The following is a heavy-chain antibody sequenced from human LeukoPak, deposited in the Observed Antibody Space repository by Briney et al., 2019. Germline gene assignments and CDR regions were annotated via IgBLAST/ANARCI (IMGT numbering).Heavy chain of an antibody. CDR1: GFTFSDYW. V-gene: IGHV3-74*01. Sequence: PGGSLRLSCAASGFTFSDYWMHWVRQAPGKGLMGVSRINTDGSTTTYADSVKGRFTISRDNSKNTLFLQMNSLRAEDTAVYYCARDWDDYGDYLPLDYWGQGTLVTVSS. J-gene: IGHJ4*02. CDR3: ARDWDDYGDYLPLDY. CDR2: INTDGSTT. D-gene: IGHD4-17*01.